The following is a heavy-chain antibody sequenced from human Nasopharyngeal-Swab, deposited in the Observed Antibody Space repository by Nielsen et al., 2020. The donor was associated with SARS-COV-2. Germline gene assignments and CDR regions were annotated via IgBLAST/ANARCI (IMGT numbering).Heavy chain of an antibody. CDR3: ARGKSYDPYYYYYYMDV. V-gene: IGHV1-69*13. Sequence: SVKVSCKASRGTFSSYAISWVRQAPGQGLEWMGGIIPIFGTANYAQKFQGRVTITADESTSTAYMELSSLRSEDTAVYYCARGKSYDPYYYYYYMDVWGKGTTVTVSS. D-gene: IGHD5-12*01. J-gene: IGHJ6*03. CDR2: IIPIFGTA. CDR1: RGTFSSYA.